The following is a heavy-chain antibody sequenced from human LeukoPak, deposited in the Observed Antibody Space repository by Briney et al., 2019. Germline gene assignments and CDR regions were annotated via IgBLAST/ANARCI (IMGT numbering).Heavy chain of an antibody. D-gene: IGHD2-2*01. CDR3: ARQMATYCSSTSCYPRGFDY. J-gene: IGHJ4*02. Sequence: SETLSLTCTVSGGSISTYYWSWIRQPPGKGLEWIGYIYYSGSTNYNPSLKSRVTISVDTSKNQFSLKLSSVTAADTAVYYCARQMATYCSSTSCYPRGFDYWGQGTLVTVSS. V-gene: IGHV4-59*01. CDR2: IYYSGST. CDR1: GGSISTYY.